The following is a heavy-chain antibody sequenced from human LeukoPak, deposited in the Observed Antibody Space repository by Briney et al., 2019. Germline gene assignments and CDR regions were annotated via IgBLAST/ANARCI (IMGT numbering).Heavy chain of an antibody. D-gene: IGHD3-22*01. Sequence: ASVKASCKASGYTFTGYYMHWVRQAPGQGLEWMGWINPNSGGTNYAQKFQGWVTMTRDTSISTAYMELSRLRSEDTAVYYCARGPITTRSHFDYWGQGTLVTVSS. CDR2: INPNSGGT. V-gene: IGHV1-2*04. CDR1: GYTFTGYY. J-gene: IGHJ4*02. CDR3: ARGPITTRSHFDY.